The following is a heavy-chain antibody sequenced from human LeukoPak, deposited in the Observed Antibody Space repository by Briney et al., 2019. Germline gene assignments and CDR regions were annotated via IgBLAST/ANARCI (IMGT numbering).Heavy chain of an antibody. D-gene: IGHD6-13*01. CDR2: IYYSGST. Sequence: PSETLSLTCTVSGGSISSYYWSWIRQPPGKGLEWIGYIYYSGSTNYNPSLKSRVTISVDTSKNQFSLKLSSVTAADTAVYYCARYRRIAAAGSLDYWGQGTLVTVSS. V-gene: IGHV4-59*01. CDR3: ARYRRIAAAGSLDY. J-gene: IGHJ4*02. CDR1: GGSISSYY.